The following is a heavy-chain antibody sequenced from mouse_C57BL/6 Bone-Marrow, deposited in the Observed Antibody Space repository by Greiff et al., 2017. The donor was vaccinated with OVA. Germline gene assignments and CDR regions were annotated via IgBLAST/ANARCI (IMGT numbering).Heavy chain of an antibody. D-gene: IGHD2-4*01. CDR1: GYNITSYW. Sequence: QVQLQQPGAELVMPGASVKLSCKASGYNITSYWMHWVKQRPGQGLEWIGEIDPADSYTNYNQKFKGKSTLTVDKSSSTAYMQLSSLTSEDSAVYYCAFFDSWFAYWGQGTLVTVSA. J-gene: IGHJ3*01. V-gene: IGHV1-69*01. CDR2: IDPADSYT. CDR3: AFFDSWFAY.